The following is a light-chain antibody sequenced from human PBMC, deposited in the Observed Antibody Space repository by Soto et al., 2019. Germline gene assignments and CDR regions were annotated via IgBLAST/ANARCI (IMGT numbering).Light chain of an antibody. V-gene: IGKV2-28*01. CDR1: QSLLHSNGYNS. Sequence: DIVMTQSPLSLPVTPGEPASISCRSSQSLLHSNGYNSLDWYLQKPGQSPQLLIYLGSNRASGVPDRFSGSGSGTDFTLTLSRVEAEDVGFDSCMQALQTPRYTFGQGTKLEIK. J-gene: IGKJ2*01. CDR3: MQALQTPRYT. CDR2: LGS.